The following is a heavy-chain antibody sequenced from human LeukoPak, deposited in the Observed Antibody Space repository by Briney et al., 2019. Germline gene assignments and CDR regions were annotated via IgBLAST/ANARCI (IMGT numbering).Heavy chain of an antibody. CDR1: GGSISSGTYY. J-gene: IGHJ4*02. CDR3: ARRVPYDSGNYYNPLGY. D-gene: IGHD3-10*01. CDR2: IYTTGST. Sequence: SETLSLTCTVSGGSISSGTYYWSWIRQPAGKGLEWIGHIYTTGSTNYNPSLKSRVTISVDTSKNQFSLKLSSVTAADTAVYYCARRVPYDSGNYYNPLGYWGQGTLVTVSS. V-gene: IGHV4-61*09.